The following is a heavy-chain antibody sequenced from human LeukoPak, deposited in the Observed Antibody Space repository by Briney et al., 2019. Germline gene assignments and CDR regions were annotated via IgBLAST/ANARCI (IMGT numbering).Heavy chain of an antibody. CDR3: AKGLSAAGDYYFDY. CDR1: GFTFSNYA. Sequence: GGSLRLPCAASGFTFSNYAMSWVRQAPGKGLEWLSTISGSGGSTYYADSVKGRFTISRDNSKNTVYLQMKSLRVEATAVYYCAKGLSAAGDYYFDYWGQGALVTVSS. J-gene: IGHJ4*02. V-gene: IGHV3-23*01. CDR2: ISGSGGST. D-gene: IGHD2-21*01.